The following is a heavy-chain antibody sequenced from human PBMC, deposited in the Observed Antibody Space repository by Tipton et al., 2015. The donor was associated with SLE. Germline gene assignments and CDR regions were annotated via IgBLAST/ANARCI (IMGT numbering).Heavy chain of an antibody. Sequence: QSGPEVKKPGASVKVSCKASGYSFTSYDLNWVRQATGQGLKWMGLMNPNGGNTAYAQKFQGRVTMTRNTSISTAYMELSSLRSDDTAVYYCARGSVLGYWGQGTLVTVSS. V-gene: IGHV1-8*01. CDR1: GYSFTSYD. CDR3: ARGSVLGY. D-gene: IGHD3-16*01. CDR2: MNPNGGNT. J-gene: IGHJ4*02.